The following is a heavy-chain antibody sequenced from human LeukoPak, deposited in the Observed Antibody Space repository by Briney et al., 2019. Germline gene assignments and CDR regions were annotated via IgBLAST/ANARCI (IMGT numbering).Heavy chain of an antibody. CDR2: IDKKDNLYAT. Sequence: GGSLRLSCAASGFTFSGSAVHWVRQASGKGLEWVGHIDKKDNLYATAYAESVKGRFTISRDASKDTAFLHMDSLKTEDTALYYCTRDRGTYNWFDPWGQGTLVSVSS. V-gene: IGHV3-73*01. J-gene: IGHJ5*02. CDR3: TRDRGTYNWFDP. D-gene: IGHD2-15*01. CDR1: GFTFSGSA.